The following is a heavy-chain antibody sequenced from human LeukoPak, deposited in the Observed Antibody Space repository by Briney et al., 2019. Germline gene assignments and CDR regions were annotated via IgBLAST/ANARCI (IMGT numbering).Heavy chain of an antibody. J-gene: IGHJ4*02. D-gene: IGHD3-3*01. CDR1: GFTFSSYW. CDR2: IKQDGSEK. V-gene: IGHV3-7*01. Sequence: PGGSLRLSCAASGFTFSSYWMSWVRQAPGKGLEWVANIKQDGSEKYYVDSVKGRFTISRDNAKNSLYLQMNSLRAEDTAVYYCARGGYYDFWSGYSPFGYWGQGTLVTVSS. CDR3: ARGGYYDFWSGYSPFGY.